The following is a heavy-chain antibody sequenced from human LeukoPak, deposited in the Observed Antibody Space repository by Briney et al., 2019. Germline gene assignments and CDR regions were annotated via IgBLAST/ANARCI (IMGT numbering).Heavy chain of an antibody. J-gene: IGHJ6*02. V-gene: IGHV3-33*01. Sequence: PGGSLRLSCAASGFTFSSYGMHWVRQAPGKGLEWVAVIWYDGSNKYYADSVKGRFTISRDNSKNTLYLQMNSLRAEDTAVYYCARVGQAAGYYYGMDVWGQGTTVTVYS. CDR1: GFTFSSYG. CDR2: IWYDGSNK. D-gene: IGHD6-13*01. CDR3: ARVGQAAGYYYGMDV.